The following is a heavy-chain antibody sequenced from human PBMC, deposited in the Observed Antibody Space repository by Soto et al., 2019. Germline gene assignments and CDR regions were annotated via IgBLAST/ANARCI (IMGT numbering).Heavy chain of an antibody. J-gene: IGHJ4*02. V-gene: IGHV3-30*04. CDR1: GFTFSSYD. CDR3: GSGGGSGLGLGELSFAPLDY. D-gene: IGHD3-16*02. CDR2: ISHDGRNT. Sequence: QVQLVESGGGVVQPGRSRRLSCVASGFTFSSYDMHWVRQAPGEGLEWVAVISHDGRNTHYADSEKGRFTISRDNSKNTLYMQEKGLCPEDATVYYCGSGGGSGLGLGELSFAPLDYWGQGILVTVSS.